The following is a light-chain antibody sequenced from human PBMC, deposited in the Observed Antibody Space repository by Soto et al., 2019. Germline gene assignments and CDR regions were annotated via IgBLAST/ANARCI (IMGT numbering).Light chain of an antibody. J-gene: IGKJ5*01. V-gene: IGKV3-11*01. CDR3: QQRSNWIT. CDR1: QSVSSN. CDR2: DAS. Sequence: DIVLTQSPATLSLSPGERATLSCRASQSVSSNLAWYQQKAGQAPRLLIYDASNRATGIPARFSGSGSGTDFTLTISSLEPEDFAVYYCQQRSNWITFAQGTRLEIK.